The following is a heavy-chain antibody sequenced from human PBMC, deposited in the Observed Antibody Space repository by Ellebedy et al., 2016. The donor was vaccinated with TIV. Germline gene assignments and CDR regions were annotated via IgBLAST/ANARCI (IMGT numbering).Heavy chain of an antibody. CDR3: ARHHKRPGVVVTAEFDY. V-gene: IGHV4-59*08. Sequence: MPSETLSLTCTVSGGSISHYYWSWIRQPPGKGLEWIGFIYSSGSTNYNASLQSRLSMSVDTSKNHFSLELTSVTAGDTAVYYCARHHKRPGVVVTAEFDYWGQGILVTVSP. J-gene: IGHJ4*02. CDR1: GGSISHYY. CDR2: IYSSGST. D-gene: IGHD2-21*02.